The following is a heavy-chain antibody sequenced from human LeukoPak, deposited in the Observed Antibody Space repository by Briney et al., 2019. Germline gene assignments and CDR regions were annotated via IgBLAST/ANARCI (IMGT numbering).Heavy chain of an antibody. Sequence: ASVKVSCKAPGYTFTSFYMQWVRQAPGQGLEWMGIINPSGGSTSYAQKFQGRVTMTRDMSTSTVYMELSSLRSEDTAVYYCARDGGSGSYTTTYYYYYMDVWGKGTTVTISS. CDR2: INPSGGST. CDR3: ARDGGSGSYTTTYYYYYMDV. CDR1: GYTFTSFY. V-gene: IGHV1-46*01. J-gene: IGHJ6*03. D-gene: IGHD3-10*01.